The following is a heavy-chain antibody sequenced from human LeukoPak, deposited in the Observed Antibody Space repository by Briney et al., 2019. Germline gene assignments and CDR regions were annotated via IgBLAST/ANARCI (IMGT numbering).Heavy chain of an antibody. CDR3: ARGSSRWEPLDY. CDR2: INPNSGGT. V-gene: IGHV1-2*04. Sequence: WASVKVSCRASGYTFTGYYMHWVRQAPGQGLEWMGWINPNSGGTNYAQKFQGWVTMTRDTSISTAYMELSRLRSDDTAVYYCARGSSRWEPLDYWGQGTLVTVSS. D-gene: IGHD1-26*01. J-gene: IGHJ4*02. CDR1: GYTFTGYY.